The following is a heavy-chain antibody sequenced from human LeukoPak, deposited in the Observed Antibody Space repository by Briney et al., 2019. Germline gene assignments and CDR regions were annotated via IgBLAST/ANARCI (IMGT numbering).Heavy chain of an antibody. V-gene: IGHV1-58*02. CDR2: IVVGSGNT. CDR3: AADRDRKVRYSYSLDYYYYMDV. D-gene: IGHD5-18*01. CDR1: GFTFTSSA. J-gene: IGHJ6*03. Sequence: TSVKVSCKASGFTFTSSAMQWVRQARGQRLEWIGWIVVGSGNTNYAQKFQERVTITRDMSTSTAYMELSSLRSEDTAVYYCAADRDRKVRYSYSLDYYYYMDVWGKGTTVTVSS.